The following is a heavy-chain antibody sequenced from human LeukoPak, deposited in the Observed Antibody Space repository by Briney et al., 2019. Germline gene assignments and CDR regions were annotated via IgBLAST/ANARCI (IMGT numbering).Heavy chain of an antibody. J-gene: IGHJ4*02. V-gene: IGHV3-48*02. CDR3: ARVDGHFDY. Sequence: PGGSLRLSCAVSGFTFNTYRMNWDRQAPGKGREWVSYISARRSTKYYADSVKGRFTISRDNAKNTLYLQMNSLRDEDTAVYYCARVDGHFDYWGQGTLVTVSS. D-gene: IGHD5-24*01. CDR2: ISARRSTK. CDR1: GFTFNTYR.